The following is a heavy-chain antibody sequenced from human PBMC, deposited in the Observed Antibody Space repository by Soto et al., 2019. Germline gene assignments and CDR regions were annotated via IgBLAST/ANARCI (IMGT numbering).Heavy chain of an antibody. CDR1: GDSVSSNRAA. D-gene: IGHD5-12*01. CDR3: ASCRDICGAFCAHFDY. Sequence: SGTLSLPCANSGDSVSSNRAAWNWIRQSPWRGLEWLGRTYYRSKWYNDYAVSVKSRITINPDKSKNPISLQLNSLTPEDTAVYYCASCRDICGAFCAHFDYWGQGILVTVYS. CDR2: TYYRSKWYN. J-gene: IGHJ4*02. V-gene: IGHV6-1*01.